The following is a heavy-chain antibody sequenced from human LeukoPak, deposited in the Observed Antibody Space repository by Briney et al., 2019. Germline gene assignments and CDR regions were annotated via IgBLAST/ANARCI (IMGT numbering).Heavy chain of an antibody. D-gene: IGHD6-13*01. CDR3: ARSTLAAAGYSYYYYMDV. J-gene: IGHJ6*03. CDR1: GDSISSYY. V-gene: IGHV4-59*01. CDR2: IYYRGSP. Sequence: SETLSHTCTVSGDSISSYYWSWLRQPPGKGLEWVGYIYYRGSPNYNPPLKSRDTISVDTSKNQFPLTLRSVTAADTAVYSCARSTLAAAGYSYYYYMDVGGKGTTVTISS.